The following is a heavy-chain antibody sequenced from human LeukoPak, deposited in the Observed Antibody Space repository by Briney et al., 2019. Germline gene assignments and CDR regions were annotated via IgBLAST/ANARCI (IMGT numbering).Heavy chain of an antibody. CDR1: GYTFTSYY. CDR3: ARALTNYIAVAGSLDV. CDR2: INPSGGST. Sequence: ASVKVSCKASGYTFTSYYMHWVRQAPGQGLEWMGIINPSGGSTSYAQKFQGRVTMTRDTSISTAYMELSRLRSDDTAVYYCARALTNYIAVAGSLDVWGKGTTVTVSS. J-gene: IGHJ6*04. D-gene: IGHD6-13*01. V-gene: IGHV1-46*01.